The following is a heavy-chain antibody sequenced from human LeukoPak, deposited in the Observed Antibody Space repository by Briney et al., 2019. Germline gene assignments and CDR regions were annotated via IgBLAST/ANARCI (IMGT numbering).Heavy chain of an antibody. CDR2: ISGSSTYT. Sequence: GGSLRLSCAASGFTFSSCAMSWIRQAPGKGLEWVSHISGSSTYTNYADSVKGRFTISRDNANNSLYLQMNSLTAEDTAVFYCARVGSRGYYFDYWGQGTLVSVSS. V-gene: IGHV3-11*06. D-gene: IGHD1-26*01. J-gene: IGHJ4*02. CDR3: ARVGSRGYYFDY. CDR1: GFTFSSCA.